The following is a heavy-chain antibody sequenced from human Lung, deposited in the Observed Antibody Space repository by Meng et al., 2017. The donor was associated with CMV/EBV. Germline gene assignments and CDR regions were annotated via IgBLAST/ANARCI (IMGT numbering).Heavy chain of an antibody. Sequence: GESLKISCAASGFTFSSYWMSWVRQAPGKGLEWVANIKQDGSEKYYVDSVKGRFTISRDNAKNSLYLQMNSLRAEDTAVYYCARDRGRYGMDVWGQGNTVNGAS. V-gene: IGHV3-7*01. CDR2: IKQDGSEK. CDR3: ARDRGRYGMDV. J-gene: IGHJ6*01. CDR1: GFTFSSYW.